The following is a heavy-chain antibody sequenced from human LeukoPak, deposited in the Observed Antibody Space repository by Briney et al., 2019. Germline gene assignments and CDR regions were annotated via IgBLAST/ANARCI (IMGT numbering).Heavy chain of an antibody. CDR3: ARGDNGSGSYYAY. V-gene: IGHV4-59*01. D-gene: IGHD3-10*01. CDR2: IYYSGST. CDR1: GGSISTYY. Sequence: PSETLSLTCTVSGGSISTYYWNWIRQPPGKGLEWIGYIYYSGSTNYNPSLKSRVTISVDTSKNQFSLKLSSVTAADTAVYYCARGDNGSGSYYAYWGKGTPVTVSS. J-gene: IGHJ4*02.